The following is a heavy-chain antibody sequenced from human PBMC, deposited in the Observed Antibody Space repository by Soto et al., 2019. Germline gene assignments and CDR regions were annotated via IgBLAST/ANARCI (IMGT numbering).Heavy chain of an antibody. V-gene: IGHV4-34*01. J-gene: IGHJ6*03. D-gene: IGHD5-18*01. CDR3: ARVSGSYSPGGYYYYYYMDV. CDR2: INHSGST. CDR1: GGSFSGYY. Sequence: QVQLQQWGAGLLKPSETLSLTCAVYGGSFSGYYWSWIRQPPGKGLEWIGEINHSGSTNYNPSLRSRVTISVDTSTNQFSRKLSSVTAADTAAYYCARVSGSYSPGGYYYYYYMDVWGKGTTVTVSS.